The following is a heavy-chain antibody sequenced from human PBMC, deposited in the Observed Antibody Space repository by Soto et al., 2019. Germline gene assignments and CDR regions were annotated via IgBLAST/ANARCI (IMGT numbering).Heavy chain of an antibody. V-gene: IGHV1-69*02. CDR2: IIPILGIA. J-gene: IGHJ4*02. CDR1: GGTFSSYP. Sequence: QVQLVQSGAEVKKPGSSVKVSCKASGGTFSSYPISWVRQAPRQGLEWMGRIIPILGIANYAQKFQGRATITADKSTSTAYMELSSLRSEDTAVYYCSSQIQYSSSFHYYWGQGTLVTGSS. CDR3: SSQIQYSSSFHYY. D-gene: IGHD6-13*01.